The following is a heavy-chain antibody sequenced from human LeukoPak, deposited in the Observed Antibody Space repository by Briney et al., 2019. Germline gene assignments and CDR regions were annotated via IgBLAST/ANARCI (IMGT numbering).Heavy chain of an antibody. CDR2: IIPIFGTA. Sequence: GASVKVSCKASGYTFTNYAMNWVRQAPGQGLGWMGGIIPIFGTANYAQKFQGRVTITTDESTSTAYMELSSLRSEDTAVYYCARGSMAFSSGYYYRSGVTSFDYWGQGTLVTVSS. CDR1: GYTFTNYA. V-gene: IGHV1-69*05. D-gene: IGHD3-22*01. CDR3: ARGSMAFSSGYYYRSGVTSFDY. J-gene: IGHJ4*02.